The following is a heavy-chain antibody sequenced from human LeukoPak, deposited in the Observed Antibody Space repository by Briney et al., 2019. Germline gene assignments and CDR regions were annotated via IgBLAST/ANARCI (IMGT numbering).Heavy chain of an antibody. J-gene: IGHJ4*02. CDR3: ARVFRLYYDILTGYFDY. Sequence: PSETLSLTCAVYGGSFSGYYWSWIRQPPGKGLEWIGEINHSGSTNYNPSLKSRVTISVDTSKNQFSLKLSSVTAADTAVYYCARVFRLYYDILTGYFDYWGRGTLVTVSS. V-gene: IGHV4-34*01. D-gene: IGHD3-9*01. CDR1: GGSFSGYY. CDR2: INHSGST.